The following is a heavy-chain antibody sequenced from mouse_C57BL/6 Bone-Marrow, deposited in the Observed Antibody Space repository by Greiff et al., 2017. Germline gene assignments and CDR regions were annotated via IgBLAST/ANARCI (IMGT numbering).Heavy chain of an antibody. CDR3: ASEGGYYDFDY. Sequence: QVQLQQPGAELVRPGTSVKLSCKASGYTFTSYWMHWVKQRPGQGLEWIGVIDPSDSYTNYNQKFKGKATLPVDTSSSTAYMQLSSLTSEDSAVYYCASEGGYYDFDYWGQGTTLTVSS. D-gene: IGHD2-3*01. J-gene: IGHJ2*01. CDR2: IDPSDSYT. V-gene: IGHV1-59*01. CDR1: GYTFTSYW.